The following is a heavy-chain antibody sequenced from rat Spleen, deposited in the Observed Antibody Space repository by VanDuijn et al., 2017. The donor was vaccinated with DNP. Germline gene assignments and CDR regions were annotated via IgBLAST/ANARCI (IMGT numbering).Heavy chain of an antibody. V-gene: IGHV5-25*01. J-gene: IGHJ2*01. CDR3: ARGGTYYFDY. CDR2: ISPGGGNT. CDR1: GFTFNNYY. Sequence: EVQLVESGGGLAQPGRSMKLSCVASGFTFNNYYMAWVRQAPTKGLEWVASISPGGGNTYYRDSVKGRFTISRDDTKSTLYLQMDSLRSEDTAIYYCARGGTYYFDYWGQGVMVTVSS.